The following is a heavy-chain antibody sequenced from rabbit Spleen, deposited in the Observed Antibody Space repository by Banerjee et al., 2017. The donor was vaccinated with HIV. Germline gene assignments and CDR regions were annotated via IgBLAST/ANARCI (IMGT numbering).Heavy chain of an antibody. CDR1: GFSFSSNDY. V-gene: IGHV1S45*01. Sequence: QEQLEESGGDLVKPEGSLTLTCKASGFSFSSNDYMCWVRQAPGKGLEWIACTVGGRSTFTYYASWAKGRFTISKASSTTVTLQMTSLTAADTATYFCARDTGSSFSSYGMDLWGPGTLVTVS. D-gene: IGHD8-1*01. CDR3: ARDTGSSFSSYGMDL. J-gene: IGHJ6*01. CDR2: TVGGRSTFT.